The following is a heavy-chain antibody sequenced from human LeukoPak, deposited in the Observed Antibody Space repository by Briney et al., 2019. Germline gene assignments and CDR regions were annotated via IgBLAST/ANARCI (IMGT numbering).Heavy chain of an antibody. CDR1: GFTFSNCA. J-gene: IGHJ4*02. D-gene: IGHD6-13*01. CDR2: IRYDGSNK. V-gene: IGHV3-30*02. Sequence: GGSLRLSCAASGFTFSNCAMHWVCQAPGKGLEWVAFIRYDGSNKFYADSVKGRFAISRDNSKNTLYLQMNNLRGEDTAVYYCASSNPVGSSWRPFDNWGQGTLVTVSS. CDR3: ASSNPVGSSWRPFDN.